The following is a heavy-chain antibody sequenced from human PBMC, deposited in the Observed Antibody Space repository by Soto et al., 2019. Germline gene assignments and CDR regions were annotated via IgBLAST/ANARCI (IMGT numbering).Heavy chain of an antibody. Sequence: QVQLVESGGGVVQPGKSLTLSCSASGFDFLYFGMHWVRQAPGKGPEWVAVINYDGSKTDYTDSVKGRFTLSRDNGKNTLQLEMKNLRDEDTAIYYCARRNDNDLRGSFDFWGQGTLVSVSS. J-gene: IGHJ4*02. CDR2: INYDGSKT. CDR1: GFDFLYFG. CDR3: ARRNDNDLRGSFDF. D-gene: IGHD1-1*01. V-gene: IGHV3-33*01.